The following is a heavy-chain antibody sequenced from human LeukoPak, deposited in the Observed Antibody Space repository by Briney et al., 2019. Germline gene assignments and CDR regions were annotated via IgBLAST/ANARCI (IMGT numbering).Heavy chain of an antibody. CDR3: ARSFRLDSGNYYNNFDY. CDR2: INTDGSNT. J-gene: IGHJ4*02. V-gene: IGHV3-74*01. Sequence: GGSLRLSCATSGFTFSSSWMHWVRQAPGKGLVWVSRINTDGSNTIYADSVEGRFTISRDNAKNTVYLQMNSLRAEDTAVYYCARSFRLDSGNYYNNFDYWGQGTQVTVSS. D-gene: IGHD3-10*01. CDR1: GFTFSSSW.